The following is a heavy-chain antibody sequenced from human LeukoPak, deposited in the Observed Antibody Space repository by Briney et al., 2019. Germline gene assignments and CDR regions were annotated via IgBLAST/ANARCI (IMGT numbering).Heavy chain of an antibody. CDR1: GFTFSTYS. Sequence: PGGSLRLSCAASGFTFSTYSMIWLPQAPGKGLEWVSSISGSSSYIYYADSVRGRFTISRDNAKNSLYLQMNSLRAEDTAVYYCARGQSYGWFDPWGQGTLVTVSS. J-gene: IGHJ5*02. D-gene: IGHD5-18*01. V-gene: IGHV3-21*01. CDR2: ISGSSSYI. CDR3: ARGQSYGWFDP.